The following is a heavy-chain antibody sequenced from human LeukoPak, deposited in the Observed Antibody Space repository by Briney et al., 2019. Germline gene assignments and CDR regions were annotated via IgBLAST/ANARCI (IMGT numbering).Heavy chain of an antibody. CDR3: ARHYYDSSGYYSGRPYYFDY. J-gene: IGHJ4*02. CDR2: IYYSGST. CDR1: GGSISSSSCF. D-gene: IGHD3-22*01. V-gene: IGHV4-39*01. Sequence: SETLSLTCTVSGGSISSSSCFWGWIRQPPGKGLEWIGSIYYSGSTYYNPSLKSRVTISVDTSKNQFSLKLSSVTAADTAVYYCARHYYDSSGYYSGRPYYFDYWGQGTLVTVSS.